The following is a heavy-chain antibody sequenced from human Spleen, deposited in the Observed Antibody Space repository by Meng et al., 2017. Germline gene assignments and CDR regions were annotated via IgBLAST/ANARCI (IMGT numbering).Heavy chain of an antibody. V-gene: IGHV4-34*02. J-gene: IGHJ4*02. D-gene: IGHD4-11*01. CDR3: ARGPTTMAHDFDY. CDR1: GGSFSDYF. CDR2: INHSGNT. Sequence: QVEPPQVSAGLLKLLASLSLTGGISGGSFSDYFGSWIRQPPGKGLEWIGEINHSGNTNYNPSLESRANISVDTSQNNLSLELSSVTAADSAVYYCARGPTTMAHDFDYWGQGTLVTVSS.